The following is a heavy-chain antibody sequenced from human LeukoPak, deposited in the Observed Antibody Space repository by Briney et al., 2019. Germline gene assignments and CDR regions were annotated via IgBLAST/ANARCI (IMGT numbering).Heavy chain of an antibody. D-gene: IGHD1-26*01. Sequence: PGRSLRLSCAASGFTFSSYGMHWVRQAPGKGLEWVAVIWYDGSNKYYTDPVKGRFTISRDNSKNTLYLQMNSLRAEDTAVYYCARADSGNYLFDYWGQGTLVTVSS. CDR2: IWYDGSNK. CDR3: ARADSGNYLFDY. J-gene: IGHJ4*02. CDR1: GFTFSSYG. V-gene: IGHV3-33*01.